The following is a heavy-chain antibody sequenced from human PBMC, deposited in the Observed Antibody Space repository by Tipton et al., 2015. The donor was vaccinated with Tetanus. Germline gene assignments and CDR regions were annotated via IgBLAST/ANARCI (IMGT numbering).Heavy chain of an antibody. D-gene: IGHD5-24*01. CDR3: ARGITDGYNRRFDY. Sequence: TLSLTCSVSRGPISSYYWSWIRQPAGKRLEWIGHISNGNPDYAPSLKSRVTLSVDTSKNEFSLRLRSVTAADTGVYYCARGITDGYNRRFDYWGQGTLVAVSP. CDR1: RGPISSYY. J-gene: IGHJ4*02. V-gene: IGHV4-4*07. CDR2: ISNGNP.